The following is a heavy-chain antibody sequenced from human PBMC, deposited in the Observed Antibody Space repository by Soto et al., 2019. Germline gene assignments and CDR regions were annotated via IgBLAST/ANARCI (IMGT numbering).Heavy chain of an antibody. V-gene: IGHV1-69*06. Sequence: SVNVSCKASGYAFTSYGISWVRQAPGQGLEWMGGIIPIFGTANYAQKFQGRVTITADKSTSTAYMELSSLRSEDTAVYYCASARISSTARYYGMDVWGQGTTVTVSS. J-gene: IGHJ6*02. CDR1: GYAFTSYG. CDR2: IIPIFGTA. D-gene: IGHD2-2*01. CDR3: ASARISSTARYYGMDV.